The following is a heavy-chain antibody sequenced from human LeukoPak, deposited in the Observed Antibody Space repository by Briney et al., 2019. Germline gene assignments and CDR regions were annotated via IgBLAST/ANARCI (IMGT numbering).Heavy chain of an antibody. CDR1: GFTFSNAW. V-gene: IGHV3-15*01. Sequence: PGGSLRLSCAASGFTFSNAWMSWVRQAPGKGLEWVGRIKSKTDGGTTDYAAPVKGRLTISRDDSKNTLYLQMNSLKTEDTAVYYCTTPQLRYYDSSGYYYTGSDYWGQGTLVTVSS. D-gene: IGHD3-22*01. CDR2: IKSKTDGGTT. J-gene: IGHJ4*02. CDR3: TTPQLRYYDSSGYYYTGSDY.